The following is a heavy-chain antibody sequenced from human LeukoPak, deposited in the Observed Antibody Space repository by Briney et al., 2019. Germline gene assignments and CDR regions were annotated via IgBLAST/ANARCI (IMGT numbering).Heavy chain of an antibody. CDR2: SDPKDGQT. CDR1: GYTLTELS. J-gene: IGHJ4*02. CDR3: ATGEVGGKLPYFDF. D-gene: IGHD1-26*01. Sequence: ASVKVSCKVSGYTLTELSMHWVRQAPGKGLEWMGGSDPKDGQTIYAQMFEERVSMTEDTATDTAHMELSSLRSDDTAMYYCATGEVGGKLPYFDFWGQGTLVAVSS. V-gene: IGHV1-24*01.